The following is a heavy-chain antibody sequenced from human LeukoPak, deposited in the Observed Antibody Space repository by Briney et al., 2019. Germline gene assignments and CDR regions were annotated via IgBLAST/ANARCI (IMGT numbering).Heavy chain of an antibody. CDR3: ARGFGSYYFDY. Sequence: GASVKVSCKASGGTFSSYAISWVRQAPGQGLEWMGGIIPIFGTANYAQKFQGRVTITTDESTSTAYMELSSPRSEDTAVYYCARGFGSYYFDYWGQGTLVTVSS. CDR1: GGTFSSYA. J-gene: IGHJ4*02. D-gene: IGHD1-26*01. CDR2: IIPIFGTA. V-gene: IGHV1-69*05.